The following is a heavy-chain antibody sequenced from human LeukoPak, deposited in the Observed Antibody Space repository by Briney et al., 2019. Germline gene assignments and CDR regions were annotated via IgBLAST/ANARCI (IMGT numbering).Heavy chain of an antibody. J-gene: IGHJ4*02. V-gene: IGHV3-48*03. Sequence: GRSLRLSCAASGFTFSSYGINWVRQAPGKGLEWVSYISTSGTNMYYADSVRGRFTISRDNAKKSLYLHVNSLRAEDTAVYYCARFDTSGYHYFDYWGQGTLVTVSS. CDR2: ISTSGTNM. CDR3: ARFDTSGYHYFDY. CDR1: GFTFSSYG. D-gene: IGHD3-22*01.